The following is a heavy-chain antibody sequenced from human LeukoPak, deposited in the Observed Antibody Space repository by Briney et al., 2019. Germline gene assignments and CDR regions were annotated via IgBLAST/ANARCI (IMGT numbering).Heavy chain of an antibody. CDR1: GFTFSSYG. CDR3: AKDLYYYDSRGDY. D-gene: IGHD3-22*01. CDR2: IRYDGSNK. V-gene: IGHV3-30*02. Sequence: GGSLRLSCAASGFTFSSYGMHWVRQAPGKGLEWVAFIRYDGSNKYYADSVKGRFTISRDNYKNTLYLQMNSLRAEDTAVYYCAKDLYYYDSRGDYWGQGTLVTVSS. J-gene: IGHJ4*02.